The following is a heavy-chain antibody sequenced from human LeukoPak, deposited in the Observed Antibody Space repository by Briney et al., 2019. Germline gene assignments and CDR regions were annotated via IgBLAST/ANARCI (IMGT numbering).Heavy chain of an antibody. Sequence: ASVKVSCKASGYTLTGYYMHWVRQAPGQGLEWMGWINPNSGGTNYAQKFQGWVTMTRDTSISITYMELSRLRSDDTAVYYCARDGAVAGTGSVVLRYYYGMDVWGQGTTVTVSS. J-gene: IGHJ6*02. CDR2: INPNSGGT. CDR1: GYTLTGYY. D-gene: IGHD6-19*01. CDR3: ARDGAVAGTGSVVLRYYYGMDV. V-gene: IGHV1-2*04.